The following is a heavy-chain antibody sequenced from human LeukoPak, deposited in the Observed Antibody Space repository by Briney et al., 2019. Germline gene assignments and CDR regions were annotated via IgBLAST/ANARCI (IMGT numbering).Heavy chain of an antibody. CDR3: ARSSGPRYFDL. CDR2: IYYSGST. V-gene: IGHV4-59*01. Sequence: SETLSLTCTVSGDSISSYYWNWVRQPPGKGLEWIGYIYYSGSTNYNPSLKSRVTISVDTSKNQFSLKLSSVTAADTAVYYCARSSGPRYFDLWGRGTLVTVSS. J-gene: IGHJ2*01. D-gene: IGHD3-10*01. CDR1: GDSISSYY.